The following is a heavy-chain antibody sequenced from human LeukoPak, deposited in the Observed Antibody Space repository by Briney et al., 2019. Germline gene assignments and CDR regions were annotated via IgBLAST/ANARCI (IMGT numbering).Heavy chain of an antibody. CDR2: ISGSGGST. V-gene: IGHV3-23*01. D-gene: IGHD4-17*01. CDR1: GFTFSSYA. CDR3: AASATVTRAFDY. Sequence: GGSLRLSCAASGFTFSSYAMSWVRQAPGKGLEWVSAISGSGGSTYYADSVKGRFTISRDNSKNTLYLQMNSLRAEDTAIYYCAASATVTRAFDYWGQGTLVTVSS. J-gene: IGHJ4*02.